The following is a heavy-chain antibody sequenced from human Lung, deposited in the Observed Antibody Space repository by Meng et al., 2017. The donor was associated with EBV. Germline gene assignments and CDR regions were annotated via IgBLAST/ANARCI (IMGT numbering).Heavy chain of an antibody. J-gene: IGHJ4*02. CDR2: IYPGDSDT. V-gene: IGHV5-51*01. CDR3: ARRSTGFDY. Sequence: EVHLVQVGAAGKKPGESLKISCEGYGYSFTSYWVGWVRQMPGKGLEWLGIIYPGDSDTRYSPSFQGQVTISADKSISTAYLQWSSLKASDTAMYYCARRSTGFDYWGPGTLVSVST. CDR1: GYSFTSYW. D-gene: IGHD2-2*01.